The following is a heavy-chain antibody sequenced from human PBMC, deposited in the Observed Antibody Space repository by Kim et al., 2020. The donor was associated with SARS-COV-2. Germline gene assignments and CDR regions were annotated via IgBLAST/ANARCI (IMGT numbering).Heavy chain of an antibody. Sequence: GGSLRLSCAASGFTFSSYSMNWVRQAPGKGLEWVSSISSSSSYIYYADSVKGRFTISRDNAKNSLYLQMNSLRAEDTAVYYCARDHLLGALRWVVVRAAPNEPHYYYYYGMDVWGQGTTVTVSS. CDR2: ISSSSSYI. J-gene: IGHJ6*02. CDR3: ARDHLLGALRWVVVRAAPNEPHYYYYYGMDV. V-gene: IGHV3-21*01. D-gene: IGHD2-2*01. CDR1: GFTFSSYS.